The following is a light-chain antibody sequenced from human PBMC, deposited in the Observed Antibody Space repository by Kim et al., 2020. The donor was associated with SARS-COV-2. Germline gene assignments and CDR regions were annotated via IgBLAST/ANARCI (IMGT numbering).Light chain of an antibody. CDR1: QSVSSSY. Sequence: EIVLTQSPGTLSLSTGERVTLSCRASQSVSSSYLAWYQQKPGQAPRLLIYGASSRATGIPDRFSGSGSGTDFTLTISRLEPEDFAVYYCQQYGSSPLTFGGGTKLEI. V-gene: IGKV3-20*01. CDR3: QQYGSSPLT. CDR2: GAS. J-gene: IGKJ4*01.